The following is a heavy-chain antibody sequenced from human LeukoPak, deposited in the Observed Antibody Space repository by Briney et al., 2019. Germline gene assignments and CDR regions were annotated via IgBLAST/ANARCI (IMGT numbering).Heavy chain of an antibody. CDR1: GFAFSSYW. CDR3: ARVGLRFLEWYYFDY. CDR2: IKQDGSEK. J-gene: IGHJ4*02. V-gene: IGHV3-7*01. D-gene: IGHD3-3*01. Sequence: GGSLRLSCAASGFAFSSYWMSWVRKAPGKGLEWVANIKQDGSEKYYVDSVKGRFTISRDNAKNSLYLQMNSLRAEDTAVYYCARVGLRFLEWYYFDYWGQGTLVTVSS.